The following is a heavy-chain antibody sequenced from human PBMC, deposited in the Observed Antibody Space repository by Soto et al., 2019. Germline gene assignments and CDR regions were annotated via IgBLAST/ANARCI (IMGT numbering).Heavy chain of an antibody. CDR3: ARDRPRSIVVVVAASPYYGMDV. J-gene: IGHJ6*02. CDR1: GGTFSSYA. V-gene: IGHV1-69*13. D-gene: IGHD2-15*01. Sequence: SVKVSCKASGGTFSSYAISWVRQAPGQGLEWMGGIIPIFGTANYAQKFQGRVTITADESTSTAYTELSSLRSEDTAVYYCARDRPRSIVVVVAASPYYGMDVWGQGTTVTVSS. CDR2: IIPIFGTA.